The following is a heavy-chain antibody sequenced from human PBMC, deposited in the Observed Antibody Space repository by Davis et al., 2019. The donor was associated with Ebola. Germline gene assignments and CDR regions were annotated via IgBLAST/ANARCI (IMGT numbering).Heavy chain of an antibody. J-gene: IGHJ4*02. Sequence: AASVKVSCKASGYTFTSYAMHWVRQAPGQRLEWMGWINAGNGNTKYSQKFQGRVTITRDTSASTAYMGLSSLRSDDTAVYYCARDRAGMITFGGVYDYWGQGTLVTVSS. CDR3: ARDRAGMITFGGVYDY. V-gene: IGHV1-3*01. CDR1: GYTFTSYA. D-gene: IGHD3-16*01. CDR2: INAGNGNT.